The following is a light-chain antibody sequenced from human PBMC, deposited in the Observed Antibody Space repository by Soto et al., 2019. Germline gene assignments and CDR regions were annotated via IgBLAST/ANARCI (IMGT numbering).Light chain of an antibody. J-gene: IGLJ1*01. CDR2: EVF. Sequence: ALTQPASVSGSPGQSITIPCTGTNSDVGGYNYVSWYQHHPGKAPKLMIYEVFNRPSGVSSRFSGSKSGSTASLTISGLQAEDESDYYCSSYTTPNTLSVFGTGTKVTVL. CDR1: NSDVGGYNY. CDR3: SSYTTPNTLSV. V-gene: IGLV2-14*01.